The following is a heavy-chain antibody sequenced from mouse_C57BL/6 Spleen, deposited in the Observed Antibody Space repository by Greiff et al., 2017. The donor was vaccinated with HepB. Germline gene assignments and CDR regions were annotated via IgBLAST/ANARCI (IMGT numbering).Heavy chain of an antibody. CDR1: GFTFSSYA. V-gene: IGHV5-4*03. D-gene: IGHD1-1*01. Sequence: EVKLMESGGSLVKPGGSLKLSCAASGFTFSSYAMSWVRQTPEKRLEWVATISDGGSYTYYPDNVKGRFTISRDNAKNNLYLQMSHLKSEDTAMYYCASTVVDPFAYWGQGTLVTVSA. CDR3: ASTVVDPFAY. J-gene: IGHJ3*01. CDR2: ISDGGSYT.